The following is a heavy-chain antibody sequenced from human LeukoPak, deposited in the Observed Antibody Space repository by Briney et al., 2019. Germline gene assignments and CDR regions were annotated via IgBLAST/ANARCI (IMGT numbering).Heavy chain of an antibody. Sequence: SQALSLTCTVSGGSISSGGYYWSWIRQHPGKGLEWIGSIYYSGTTYYNPSLKSRVTISVDTSKNQFSLKLSSVTAADTAVYYCARDRDSTNYFDYWGQGTLVTVSS. CDR3: ARDRDSTNYFDY. J-gene: IGHJ4*02. D-gene: IGHD2/OR15-2a*01. V-gene: IGHV4-31*03. CDR1: GGSISSGGYY. CDR2: IYYSGTT.